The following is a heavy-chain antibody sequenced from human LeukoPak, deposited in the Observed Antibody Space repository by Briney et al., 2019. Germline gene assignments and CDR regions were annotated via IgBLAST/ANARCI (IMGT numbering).Heavy chain of an antibody. CDR1: GGSISSGSYY. D-gene: IGHD5-24*01. Sequence: PSETLSLTCTVSGGSISSGSYYWSWIRQPAGKGLEWIGRIYTSGSTNYNPSLKSRVTISVDTSKNQFSRKLRSVTAADTAVYSCATHVDTEYFQHWGQGTLVTVSS. J-gene: IGHJ1*01. V-gene: IGHV4-61*02. CDR2: IYTSGST. CDR3: ATHVDTEYFQH.